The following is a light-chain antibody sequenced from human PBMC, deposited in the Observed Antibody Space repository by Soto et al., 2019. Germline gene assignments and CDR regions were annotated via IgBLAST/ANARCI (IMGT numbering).Light chain of an antibody. CDR2: AAS. CDR1: QSISSY. CDR3: QQSYSTTWA. J-gene: IGKJ1*01. V-gene: IGKV1-39*01. Sequence: QETHSPSSRSASVGDRVTLTXXTSQSISSYLNWYQKKPGNAPILLIYAASSLQSGVPSRFSGSGSETDFTLTISSLQPEDFATYSCQQSYSTTWAFGRGTKVDIK.